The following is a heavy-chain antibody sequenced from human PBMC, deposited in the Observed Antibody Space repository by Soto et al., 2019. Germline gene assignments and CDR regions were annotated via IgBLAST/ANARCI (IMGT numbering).Heavy chain of an antibody. Sequence: QVQLVQSGVEVKKPGASVKVSCKASGYTLTSYGITWVRQAPGQGLEWMGWISPDTGKTNYAQNLRGRVTMTTDTSTSTAYMELRSLRADDTALYSCARADGSYGPLDSWGQGTLVTVSS. CDR3: ARADGSYGPLDS. V-gene: IGHV1-18*01. CDR1: GYTLTSYG. D-gene: IGHD1-26*01. CDR2: ISPDTGKT. J-gene: IGHJ4*02.